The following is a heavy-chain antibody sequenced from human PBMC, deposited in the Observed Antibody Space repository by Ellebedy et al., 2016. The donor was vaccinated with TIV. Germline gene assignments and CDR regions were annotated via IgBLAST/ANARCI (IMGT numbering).Heavy chain of an antibody. CDR3: AKDIRRGMGSDY. J-gene: IGHJ4*02. D-gene: IGHD6-13*01. CDR1: GFTFSDYY. CDR2: MSSSGSTI. V-gene: IGHV3-11*01. Sequence: GESLKISCAASGFTFSDYYMSWIRQAPGKGLEWVSYMSSSGSTIYYADSVKGRFTISRDNAKNSLYLQMNSLRAEDTAFYYCAKDIRRGMGSDYWGQGTLVIVSS.